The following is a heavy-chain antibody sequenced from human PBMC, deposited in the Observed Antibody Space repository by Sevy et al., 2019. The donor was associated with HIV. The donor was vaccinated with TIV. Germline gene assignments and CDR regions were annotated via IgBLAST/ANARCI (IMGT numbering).Heavy chain of an antibody. CDR1: GFTFSSYA. CDR2: ISYDGSNK. CDR3: AREVGGSGSK. Sequence: GGSLSLSCAASGFTFSSYAMHWVRQAPGKGLEWVAVISYDGSNKYYADSVKGRFTISRDNSKNTLYLQMNSLRDEDTAVYYCAREVGGSGSKWGQGTLVTVSS. J-gene: IGHJ4*02. V-gene: IGHV3-30-3*01. D-gene: IGHD3-10*01.